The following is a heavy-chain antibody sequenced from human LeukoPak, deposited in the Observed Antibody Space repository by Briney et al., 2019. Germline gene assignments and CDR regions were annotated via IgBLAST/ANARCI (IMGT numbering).Heavy chain of an antibody. V-gene: IGHV3-33*01. D-gene: IGHD3-3*01. CDR2: IWYDGSNK. CDR3: ARDSSDYDFWSGYDY. Sequence: PGGSLRLSCAASGFTFSSYGMHWVRQAPGKGLEWVAVIWYDGSNKYYADSVKGRFTISRDNSKNTLYLQMNSLRAEDTAVYYCARDSSDYDFWSGYDYWGQGTQVTVSS. J-gene: IGHJ4*02. CDR1: GFTFSSYG.